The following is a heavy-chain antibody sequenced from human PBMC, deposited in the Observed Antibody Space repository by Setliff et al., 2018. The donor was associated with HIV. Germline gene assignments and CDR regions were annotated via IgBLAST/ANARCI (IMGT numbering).Heavy chain of an antibody. D-gene: IGHD2-21*01. V-gene: IGHV3-7*01. CDR3: ASPYFVVY. CDR1: GFTFSNYW. CDR2: IKQDGREK. J-gene: IGHJ4*02. Sequence: GGSLRLSCATSGFTFSNYWMSWVRQAPGKGLEWVANIKQDGREKYYVDSVKGRFTISRDNAKNSLYLQMNSLRAEDTAVYYCASPYFVVYWGQGTLVTVSS.